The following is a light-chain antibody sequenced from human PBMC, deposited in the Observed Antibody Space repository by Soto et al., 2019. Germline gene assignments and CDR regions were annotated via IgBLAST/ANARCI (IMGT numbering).Light chain of an antibody. J-gene: IGLJ1*01. CDR2: DVS. CDR1: SSYLGDYNY. V-gene: IGLV2-14*03. Sequence: QSALTQPASVSGSPRQSITISCTGASSYLGDYNYVSWYQQHPGKAPKLMIYDVSSRPSGVSDRFSGSKSGNTASLTISGLQAEDEADYYCISYTDSSTYVFGTGTKVTVL. CDR3: ISYTDSSTYV.